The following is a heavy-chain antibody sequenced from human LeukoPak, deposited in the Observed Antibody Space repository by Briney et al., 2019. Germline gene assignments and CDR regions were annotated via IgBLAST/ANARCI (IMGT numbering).Heavy chain of an antibody. D-gene: IGHD2-8*01. CDR1: GYRFTGLG. J-gene: IGHJ4*02. CDR2: FYPSDSDT. CDR3: ARRVTYCTNGVCSDRYYFDY. Sequence: NRGESLKISCKGSGYRFTGLGIGGVRRLPGKGWEGRGIFYPSDSDTRHSPSFQEQVTISADKSISTAYLQWSSLKASDTAMYYCARRVTYCTNGVCSDRYYFDYWGQGTLVTVSS. V-gene: IGHV5-51*01.